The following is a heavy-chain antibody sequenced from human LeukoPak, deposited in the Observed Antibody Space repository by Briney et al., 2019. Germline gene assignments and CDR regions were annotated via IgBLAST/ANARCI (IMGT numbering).Heavy chain of an antibody. CDR3: ARETYPAGDYYYGMDV. J-gene: IGHJ6*02. CDR1: GGTFSSYA. V-gene: IGHV1-69*01. Sequence: SVKVSCKASGGTFSSYAISWVRQAPGQGLEWMGGIIPIFGTANYAQKFQGRVTITADESTSTAYMELSSLRSEDTAVYYCARETYPAGDYYYGMDVWGQGTTVTVSS. CDR2: IIPIFGTA. D-gene: IGHD2-2*01.